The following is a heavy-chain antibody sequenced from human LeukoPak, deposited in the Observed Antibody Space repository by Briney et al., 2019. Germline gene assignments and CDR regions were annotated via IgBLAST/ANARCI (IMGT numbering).Heavy chain of an antibody. CDR1: GYSISSGYY. J-gene: IGHJ4*02. CDR3: ARGGASGYDWGYYFDY. CDR2: IYHSGST. V-gene: IGHV4-38-2*01. Sequence: SETLSLTCAVSGYSISSGYYWGWIRQPPGKGLEWIGSIYHSGSTNYNPSLKSRVTISVDTSKNQFSLKLSSVTAADTAVYYCARGGASGYDWGYYFDYWGQGTLVTVSS. D-gene: IGHD5-12*01.